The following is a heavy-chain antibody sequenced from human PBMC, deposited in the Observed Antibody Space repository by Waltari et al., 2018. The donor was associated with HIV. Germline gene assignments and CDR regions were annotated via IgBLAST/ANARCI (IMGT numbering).Heavy chain of an antibody. Sequence: QVQLVQSGAEVKPPGASVKVSCKASGYTFTNHGISWVRQAHGQGLEWLGWISAYNGDTNSAQKFLGRVTMTTDTSTTTAYMELTSLKSDDAAVYYCARGGQYYDFWGQGTLVTVSS. CDR3: ARGGQYYDF. V-gene: IGHV1-18*01. CDR2: ISAYNGDT. CDR1: GYTFTNHG. J-gene: IGHJ4*02. D-gene: IGHD3-10*01.